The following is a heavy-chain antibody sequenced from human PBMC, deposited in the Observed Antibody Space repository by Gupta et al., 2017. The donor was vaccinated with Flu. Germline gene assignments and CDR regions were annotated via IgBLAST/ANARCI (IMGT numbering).Heavy chain of an antibody. CDR3: AKSEVGILAMGDYFDY. CDR1: GFTFNSYA. Sequence: EVQVLESGGGLVQPGGSLRLSCVTSGFTFNSYAMSWVRQAPGKGLQWVSGISGSGDNTHYADSVKGRFTISRDNSKNTLYLQMNSLRVEDTAVYYCAKSEVGILAMGDYFDYWGQGTLVSVSS. CDR2: ISGSGDNT. D-gene: IGHD6-19*01. J-gene: IGHJ4*02. V-gene: IGHV3-23*01.